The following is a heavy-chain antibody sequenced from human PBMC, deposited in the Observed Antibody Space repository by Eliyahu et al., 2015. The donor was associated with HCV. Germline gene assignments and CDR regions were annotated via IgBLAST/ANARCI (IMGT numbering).Heavy chain of an antibody. V-gene: IGHV1-69*06. J-gene: IGHJ3*02. CDR1: GGTFSXYA. D-gene: IGHD3-10*01. CDR3: ARDPWFGELLANDAFDI. CDR2: IIPIFGTA. Sequence: QVQLVQSGAEVKKPGSSVKVSCKASGGTFSXYAISWVRQAPGQGLEWMGGIIPIFGTANYAQKFQGRVTITADKSTSTAYMELSSLRSEDTAVYYCARDPWFGELLANDAFDIWGQGTMVTVSS.